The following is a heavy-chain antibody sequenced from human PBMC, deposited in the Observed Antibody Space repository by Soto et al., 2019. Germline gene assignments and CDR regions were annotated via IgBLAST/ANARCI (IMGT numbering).Heavy chain of an antibody. J-gene: IGHJ4*02. CDR3: ARDAGPNSDYVWGSYRPFDY. CDR2: IKQDGSEK. Sequence: PGGSLRLSCAASGFTFSSYWRSRVRQAPGKGLEWVNNIKQDGSEKYYVDSVKVRFTISRDNAKNSLYLQLHSLSAEDTAVSYCARDAGPNSDYVWGSYRPFDYWGQGTLVTVSS. V-gene: IGHV3-7*03. D-gene: IGHD3-16*02. CDR1: GFTFSSYW.